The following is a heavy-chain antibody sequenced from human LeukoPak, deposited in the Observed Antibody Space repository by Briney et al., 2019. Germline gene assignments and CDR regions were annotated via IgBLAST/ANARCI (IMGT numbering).Heavy chain of an antibody. Sequence: GGSLRLSCAASGFTFSNAWMSWVRQAPGKGLEWLARIKCKPDGGTTDYAAPVKGRFTISRDDSENTLYLQMNSLRAEDTAVYYCAKGGYSGYGLYYFDYWGQGTLVTVSS. J-gene: IGHJ4*02. CDR3: AKGGYSGYGLYYFDY. V-gene: IGHV3-15*01. D-gene: IGHD5-12*01. CDR2: IKCKPDGGTT. CDR1: GFTFSNAW.